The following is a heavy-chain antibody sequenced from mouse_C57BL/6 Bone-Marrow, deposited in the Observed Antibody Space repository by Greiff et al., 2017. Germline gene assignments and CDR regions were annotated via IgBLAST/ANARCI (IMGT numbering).Heavy chain of an antibody. V-gene: IGHV5-4*01. CDR2: ISDGGSYT. CDR1: GFTFSSYA. D-gene: IGHD2-4*01. Sequence: EVQRVESGGGLVKPGGSLKLSCAASGFTFSSYAMSWVRQTPEKRLEWVATISDGGSYTYYPDNVKGRFTISRDNAKNNLYLQMSHLKSEDTAMYYCARYDYGNYYAMDYWGQGTSVTVSS. J-gene: IGHJ4*01. CDR3: ARYDYGNYYAMDY.